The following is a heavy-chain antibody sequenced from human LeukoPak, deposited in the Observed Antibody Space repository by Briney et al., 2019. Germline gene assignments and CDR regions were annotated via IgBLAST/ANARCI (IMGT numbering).Heavy chain of an antibody. J-gene: IGHJ5*02. D-gene: IGHD3-3*01. Sequence: ASVKVSCKASGYTFTGYYMHWVRQAPGQGLEWMGWINPNSGGTNYAQKFQGRVTMTRDTSISTAYMELSRLRSDDTAVYYCARDGSITIFGVVPHNWFDPWGQGTLVTVSS. CDR3: ARDGSITIFGVVPHNWFDP. CDR2: INPNSGGT. V-gene: IGHV1-2*02. CDR1: GYTFTGYY.